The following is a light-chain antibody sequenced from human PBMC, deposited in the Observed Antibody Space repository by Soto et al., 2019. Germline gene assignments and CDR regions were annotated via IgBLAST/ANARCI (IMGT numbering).Light chain of an antibody. Sequence: QSALTQPPSASGSPGQSVTISCTGTSSDVGGYNYVSWYQQHPGKATRLVIYEVTKRPSGVPDRFSGSKSGNTASLTVSGLQADDEADYYCSSFSGFSTVFGTGTKLTVL. V-gene: IGLV2-8*01. CDR2: EVT. CDR3: SSFSGFSTV. J-gene: IGLJ1*01. CDR1: SSDVGGYNY.